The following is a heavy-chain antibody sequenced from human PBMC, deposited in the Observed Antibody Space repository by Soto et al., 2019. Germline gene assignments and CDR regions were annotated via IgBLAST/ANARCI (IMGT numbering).Heavy chain of an antibody. CDR2: ISHDGSDK. CDR1: GFPFGDFG. CDR3: ARYQAFFCSSAKGDRYCCEY. Sequence: GWSLRLSCAASGFPFGDFGMHWLRQAPGKGLEWVAVISHDGSDKFYADSVKARFTISRDNSKNTLYLQMSGLRGEDTAVYYCARYQAFFCSSAKGDRYCCEYWSQGTLVSVSS. D-gene: IGHD2-2*01. J-gene: IGHJ4*02. V-gene: IGHV3-30*03.